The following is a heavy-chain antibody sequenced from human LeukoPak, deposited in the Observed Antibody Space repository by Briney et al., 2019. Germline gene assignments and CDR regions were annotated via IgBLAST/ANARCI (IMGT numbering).Heavy chain of an antibody. J-gene: IGHJ4*02. V-gene: IGHV4-59*01. CDR2: IYYSGST. Sequence: SETLSLTCTVSGGSISSYYWSWIRQPPGKGLEWIGYIYYSGSTNYNPSLKSRVTISVDTSKNQFSLKLSSVTAADTAVYYCARDSCGGDCSFDYWGQRTLVTVSS. D-gene: IGHD2-21*02. CDR1: GGSISSYY. CDR3: ARDSCGGDCSFDY.